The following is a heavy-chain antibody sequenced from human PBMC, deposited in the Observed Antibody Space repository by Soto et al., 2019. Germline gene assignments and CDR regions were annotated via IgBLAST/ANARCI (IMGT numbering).Heavy chain of an antibody. J-gene: IGHJ6*02. CDR3: ARDLYYGSGSYSLYYYYYYGMDV. D-gene: IGHD3-10*01. CDR2: ISAYNGNT. Sequence: ASVKVSCKASGYTFTSYGISWVRQAPGQGLEWMGWISAYNGNTNYEQKLQGRITMTTDTSTSTAYMELRSLRSDDKAVYFCARDLYYGSGSYSLYYYYYYGMDVWGQGTTVTVSS. CDR1: GYTFTSYG. V-gene: IGHV1-18*01.